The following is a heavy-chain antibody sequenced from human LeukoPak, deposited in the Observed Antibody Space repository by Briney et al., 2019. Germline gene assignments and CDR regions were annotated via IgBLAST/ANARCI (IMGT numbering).Heavy chain of an antibody. V-gene: IGHV4-59*01. Sequence: SETLSLTCTVSGGSLSNYYWSWIRQPPGQGLEWIGYIYYTGSTHYNPSLKSRVTISLDTSNNQFSLRLTSVTAADSAMYYCARWDSYTRGYFDYWGRGTLVTVSS. CDR2: IYYTGST. D-gene: IGHD3-16*01. CDR3: ARWDSYTRGYFDY. CDR1: GGSLSNYY. J-gene: IGHJ4*02.